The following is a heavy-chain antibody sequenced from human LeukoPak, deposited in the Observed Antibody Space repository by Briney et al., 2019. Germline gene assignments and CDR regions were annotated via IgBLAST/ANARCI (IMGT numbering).Heavy chain of an antibody. CDR1: GFTFSSYA. CDR2: ISGSGGST. D-gene: IGHD3-10*01. Sequence: GGSLRLSCAASGFTFSSYAMSWVRQAPGKGLEWVPAISGSGGSTYYADSVKGRFTISRDNSKNTLYLQMNSLRAEDTAVYYCAKASGRRRGIITYYYYYYYMDVWGKGTTVTVSS. J-gene: IGHJ6*03. V-gene: IGHV3-23*01. CDR3: AKASGRRRGIITYYYYYYYMDV.